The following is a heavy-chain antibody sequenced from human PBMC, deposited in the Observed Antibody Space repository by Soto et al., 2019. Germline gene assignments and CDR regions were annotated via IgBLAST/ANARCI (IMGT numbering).Heavy chain of an antibody. CDR3: ARPRPNFGAVDS. CDR2: IYLGGTT. J-gene: IGHJ4*02. D-gene: IGHD3-10*01. Sequence: SETLSLTCAVSGYSITSSSFCGWIRQPPGKGLEWIGSIYLGGTTYYDPSLKSRVTISVDTSRNEFSLKLTSVTAADTAVYYCARPRPNFGAVDSWGQGALVTVSS. V-gene: IGHV4-38-2*01. CDR1: GYSITSSSF.